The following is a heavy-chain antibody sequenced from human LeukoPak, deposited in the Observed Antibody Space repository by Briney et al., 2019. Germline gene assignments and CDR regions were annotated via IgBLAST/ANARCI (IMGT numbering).Heavy chain of an antibody. Sequence: SETLSLTCTVSGGSISSYYWSWIRQPPGKGLEWIRFIYYSGSTNYNPSLKSRVTISVDTSKNQFSLKLSSVTAADTAVYYCARVTYYYDSSGYYTYYFDYWGQGTLVTVSS. CDR1: GGSISSYY. J-gene: IGHJ4*02. D-gene: IGHD3-22*01. V-gene: IGHV4-59*01. CDR2: IYYSGST. CDR3: ARVTYYYDSSGYYTYYFDY.